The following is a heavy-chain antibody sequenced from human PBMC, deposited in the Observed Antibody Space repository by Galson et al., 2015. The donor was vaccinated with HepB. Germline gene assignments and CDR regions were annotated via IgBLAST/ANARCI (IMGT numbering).Heavy chain of an antibody. CDR1: GFTFSSYW. CDR3: ARGGRIAAAPPPDY. J-gene: IGHJ4*02. V-gene: IGHV3-74*01. CDR2: INSDGSST. Sequence: SLRLSCAASGFTFSSYWMHWVRQAPGKGLVWVSRINSDGSSTSYADSVKGRFTISRDNAKNTLYLQMNSLRAEDTAVYYCARGGRIAAAPPPDYWGQGTLVTVSS. D-gene: IGHD6-13*01.